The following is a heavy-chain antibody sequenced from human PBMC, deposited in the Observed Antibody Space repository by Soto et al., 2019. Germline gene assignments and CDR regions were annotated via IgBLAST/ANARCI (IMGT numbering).Heavy chain of an antibody. CDR1: GGSISSGGYY. J-gene: IGHJ3*02. Sequence: SETLSLTCTVSGGSISSGGYYWSWIRQHPGKGLEWIGYIYYSGSTYYNPSLKSRVTISVDTSKNQFSLKLSSVTAADTAVYYCARGLGGPYAFDIWGQGTIVTVSS. V-gene: IGHV4-31*03. CDR3: ARGLGGPYAFDI. D-gene: IGHD3-10*01. CDR2: IYYSGST.